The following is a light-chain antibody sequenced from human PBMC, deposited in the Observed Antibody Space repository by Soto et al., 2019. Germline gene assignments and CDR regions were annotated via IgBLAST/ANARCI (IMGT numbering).Light chain of an antibody. V-gene: IGLV2-18*02. J-gene: IGLJ3*02. Sequence: QSVLTQPPSVSGSPGQSVTISCTGTSSDVGSYNRVSWYQQPPGTAPKVIIYEVSNRPSGVPDRFSGSKSGNTASLTISGLQAEDEADYYCSSCTSSSTLVFGGGTKLTV. CDR2: EVS. CDR3: SSCTSSSTLV. CDR1: SSDVGSYNR.